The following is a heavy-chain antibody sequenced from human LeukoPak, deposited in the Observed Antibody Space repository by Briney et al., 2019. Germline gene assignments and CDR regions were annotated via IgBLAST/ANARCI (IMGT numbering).Heavy chain of an antibody. D-gene: IGHD2-15*01. Sequence: GGSLRLSCAASGFTFSNHNMVWVRQPPGKGLEWISYISDSSITMYYADSVKGRFTISRDNAKNSLFLQMNSLRGEDTAVYYCARDGGFCSGGFCYRLFDPWGQGTLVTVSS. CDR2: ISDSSITM. CDR3: ARDGGFCSGGFCYRLFDP. V-gene: IGHV3-48*04. J-gene: IGHJ5*02. CDR1: GFTFSNHN.